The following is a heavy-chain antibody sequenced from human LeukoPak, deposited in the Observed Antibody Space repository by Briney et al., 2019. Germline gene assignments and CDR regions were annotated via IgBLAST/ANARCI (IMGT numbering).Heavy chain of an antibody. CDR2: INVGGATA. D-gene: IGHD3-3*01. J-gene: IGHJ4*02. Sequence: GGSLRLSCSASGFTFSDHALNWVRQAPGKGLVWVSTINVGGATAYYADSVKGRFTTSRDTSKNTLYLYMNSLRAEDTALYYCCFGVLSSVFFDYWGQGTPVTVSS. CDR1: GFTFSDHA. CDR3: CFGVLSSVFFDY. V-gene: IGHV3-23*01.